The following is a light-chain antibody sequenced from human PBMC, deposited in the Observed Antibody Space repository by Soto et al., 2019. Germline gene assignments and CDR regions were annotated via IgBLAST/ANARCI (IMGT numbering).Light chain of an antibody. Sequence: DIQMTQAPSSLSASVGDRVTITCRASQGISNFLAWYQQKPGKVPKVLIYAASTLQSGVPSRFSGSGSGTGFTLTISSLQPEDVATYYCQKYNSAPRTFGQGTKGEI. V-gene: IGKV1-27*01. CDR3: QKYNSAPRT. CDR1: QGISNF. J-gene: IGKJ1*01. CDR2: AAS.